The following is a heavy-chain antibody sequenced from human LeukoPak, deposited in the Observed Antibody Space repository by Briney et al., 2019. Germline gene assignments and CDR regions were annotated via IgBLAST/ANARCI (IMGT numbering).Heavy chain of an antibody. CDR2: IYSGDSGVST. V-gene: IGHV3-53*04. Sequence: GGSLRLSCAASGFIVSNTYMSWVRQAPGKGLEWVSVIYSGDSGVSTYYADSVKGRFTISRHNSKNTLYLQMSSLRAEDTAVYFCARSAARLRYYYAMDVWGQGTTVTVCS. J-gene: IGHJ6*02. CDR1: GFIVSNTY. CDR3: ARSAARLRYYYAMDV. D-gene: IGHD6-6*01.